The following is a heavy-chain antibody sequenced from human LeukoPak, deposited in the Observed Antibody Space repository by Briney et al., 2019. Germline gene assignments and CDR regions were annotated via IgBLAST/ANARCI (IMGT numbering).Heavy chain of an antibody. Sequence: PSETLSLTCTVSGGSISSYYWSWIRQPPGKGLEWIGYIYYSGSTNYNPSLKSRVTISVDTSKNQFSLKLSSVTAADTAVYYWAGGFDPRGAFDIWGQGTMVTVSS. D-gene: IGHD3-10*01. CDR2: IYYSGST. V-gene: IGHV4-59*01. J-gene: IGHJ3*02. CDR3: AGGFDPRGAFDI. CDR1: GGSISSYY.